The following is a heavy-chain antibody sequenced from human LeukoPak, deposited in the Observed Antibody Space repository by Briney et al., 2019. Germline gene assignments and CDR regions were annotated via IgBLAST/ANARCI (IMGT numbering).Heavy chain of an antibody. D-gene: IGHD2-8*01. Sequence: QTGGSLRLSCAASAFTFSSYGMSWVRHAPGKGLEWVANIKQDGSEIHYVDSVKGRFTISRDDAKNSLYLQMNSLRAEDTAVYYCARVAEGVNSLYRPFDYWGQSNMVTVSS. CDR3: ARVAEGVNSLYRPFDY. CDR2: IKQDGSEI. J-gene: IGHJ4*02. CDR1: AFTFSSYG. V-gene: IGHV3-7*01.